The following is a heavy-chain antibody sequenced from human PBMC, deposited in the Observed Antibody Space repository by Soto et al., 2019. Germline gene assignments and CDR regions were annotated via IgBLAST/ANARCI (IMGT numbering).Heavy chain of an antibody. J-gene: IGHJ4*02. CDR1: GGSISSSSYY. V-gene: IGHV4-39*01. D-gene: IGHD3-22*01. Sequence: SETLSLTCTVSGGSISSSSYYWGWIRQPPGKGLEWIGSIYYSGSTYYNPSLESRVTISVDTSKNQFSLKLSSVPAADTAVYFRASRHYYDSSGYYSFDYWGQGTLVTVS. CDR2: IYYSGST. CDR3: ASRHYYDSSGYYSFDY.